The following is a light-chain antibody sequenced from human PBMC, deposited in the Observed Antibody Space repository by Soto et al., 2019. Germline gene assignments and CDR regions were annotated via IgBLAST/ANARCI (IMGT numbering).Light chain of an antibody. CDR1: QSVSTNY. CDR3: QQYGSSPLT. CDR2: DAS. V-gene: IGKV3-20*01. Sequence: EIVLTQSPGTLSLSPGQRATLSCRASQSVSTNYLVWYQQKPGQAPRLLIYDASNRATGIPDRFSGSGSGTDFTLTISRLEPGDFAVYYCQQYGSSPLTFGGGTKVEIK. J-gene: IGKJ4*01.